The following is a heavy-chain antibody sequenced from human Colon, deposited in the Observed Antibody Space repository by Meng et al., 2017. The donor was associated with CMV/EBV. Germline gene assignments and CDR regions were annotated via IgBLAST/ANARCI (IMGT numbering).Heavy chain of an antibody. J-gene: IGHJ3*02. CDR3: ARHSVRWGDAFDI. CDR2: ISSSGSTI. D-gene: IGHD1-26*01. Sequence: GGSLRLSCAASGFTFSSYEMNWVRQAPGKGLEWVSYISSSGSTIYYADSVKGRFTISRDNAKNSLYLQMNSLRAEDTAVYYCARHSVRWGDAFDIWGQGTMVTVSS. CDR1: GFTFSSYE. V-gene: IGHV3-48*03.